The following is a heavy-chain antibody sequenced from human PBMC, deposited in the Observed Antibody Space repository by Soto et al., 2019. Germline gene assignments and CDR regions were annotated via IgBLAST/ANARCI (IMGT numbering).Heavy chain of an antibody. D-gene: IGHD4-17*01. J-gene: IGHJ4*02. CDR2: IRGKAYGGTT. V-gene: IGHV3-49*03. CDR3: VRTYNGDYLYYIDF. CDR1: GFTFGDYA. Sequence: GGSLRLSCTASGFTFGDYAMSWFRQAPGKGLEWIGYIRGKAYGGTTEYAASVKGRHTISRDDSRSIAYLQMNNLKTEDTAVYYCVRTYNGDYLYYIDFWGQATLVTVSS.